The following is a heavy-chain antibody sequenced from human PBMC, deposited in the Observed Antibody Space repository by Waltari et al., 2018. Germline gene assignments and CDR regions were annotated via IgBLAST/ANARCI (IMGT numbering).Heavy chain of an antibody. D-gene: IGHD5-12*01. Sequence: EVQLVESGGGLVQPGGSLRLSCAASGFTFSSYAMSWVRQAPGKGLEGVSAMRCSVGRTYYADSVKGRLTISRDKAKNTLYLQMNSLRAEDTAVYYCAKATLGYSGYDRNGFDYWGQGTLVTVSS. J-gene: IGHJ4*02. CDR3: AKATLGYSGYDRNGFDY. CDR1: GFTFSSYA. CDR2: MRCSVGRT. V-gene: IGHV3-23*04.